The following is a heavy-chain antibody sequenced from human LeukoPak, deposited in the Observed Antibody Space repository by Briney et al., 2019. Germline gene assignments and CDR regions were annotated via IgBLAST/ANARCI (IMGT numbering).Heavy chain of an antibody. Sequence: SETLSLTCTVSGGSISSYYWSWIRQPPGKGLEWIGYIYYSGRTNYNPSLKSRVTISVDTSKNQFSLKLSSVTAADTAVYYCARDSLMVRGVWSWFDPWGQGTLVTVSS. CDR1: GGSISSYY. D-gene: IGHD3-10*01. J-gene: IGHJ5*02. CDR2: IYYSGRT. V-gene: IGHV4-59*01. CDR3: ARDSLMVRGVWSWFDP.